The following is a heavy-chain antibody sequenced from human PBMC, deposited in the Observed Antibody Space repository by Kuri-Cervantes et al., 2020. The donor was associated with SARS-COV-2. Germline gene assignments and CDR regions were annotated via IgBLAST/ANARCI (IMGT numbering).Heavy chain of an antibody. CDR3: VGVLSNWFDP. D-gene: IGHD2/OR15-2a*01. Sequence: SETLSLTCTVSGASISNSYWNWIRHPAGKPLQWIGRISGRGGTIYNPSLKSRASMSVVTSKNQFSLTLTSVTAADTAVYYCVGVLSNWFDPWGQGTLVTVSS. J-gene: IGHJ5*02. CDR1: GASISNSY. CDR2: ISGRGGT. V-gene: IGHV4-4*07.